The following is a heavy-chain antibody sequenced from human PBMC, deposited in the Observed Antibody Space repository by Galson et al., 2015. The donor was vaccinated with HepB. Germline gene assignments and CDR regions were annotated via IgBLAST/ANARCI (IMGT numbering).Heavy chain of an antibody. D-gene: IGHD3-22*01. CDR3: AKCGLGSGNYYASDS. CDR1: GFTFSSYA. CDR2: ISGSGGST. Sequence: SLRLSCAASGFTFSSYAMSWVRQAPGKGLEWVSAISGSGGSTYYADSVKGRFTISRDNSKNTLYLEMNSLRAEDTAVYYCAKCGLGSGNYYASDSWGQGTLVTVSS. J-gene: IGHJ4*02. V-gene: IGHV3-23*01.